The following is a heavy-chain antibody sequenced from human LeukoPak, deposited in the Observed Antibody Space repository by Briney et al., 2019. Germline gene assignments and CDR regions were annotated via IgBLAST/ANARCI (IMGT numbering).Heavy chain of an antibody. D-gene: IGHD3-9*01. J-gene: IGHJ3*02. CDR1: GGSISSYY. CDR2: IYYSGST. CDR3: ARIRYFDWSPDAFDI. V-gene: IGHV4-59*01. Sequence: KPSETLSLTCTASGGSISSYYWSWIRQPPGKGLEWIGDIYYSGSTNYNPSLKSRVTISVDTSKNQFSLKLSSVTAADTAVYYCARIRYFDWSPDAFDIWGQGTMVTVSS.